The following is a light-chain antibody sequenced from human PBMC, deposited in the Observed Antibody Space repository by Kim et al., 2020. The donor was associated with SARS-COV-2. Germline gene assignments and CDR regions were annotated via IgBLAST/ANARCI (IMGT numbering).Light chain of an antibody. V-gene: IGLV2-11*01. Sequence: QSVTISCTGASSDVGGYSYVSWYQQHPGKAPKLMIYDVSKRPSGVPYRFSGSKSGNTASLTISGLQAEDEADYYCCSYAGSYTLGVFGTGTKVTVL. J-gene: IGLJ1*01. CDR3: CSYAGSYTLGV. CDR2: DVS. CDR1: SSDVGGYSY.